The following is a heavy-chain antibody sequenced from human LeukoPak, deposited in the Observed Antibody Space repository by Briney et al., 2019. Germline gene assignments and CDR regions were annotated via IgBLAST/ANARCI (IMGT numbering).Heavy chain of an antibody. J-gene: IGHJ4*02. CDR2: IKEDGSDK. Sequence: GGSLRLSCAASGFTFSSYWMSWVRQAPGKGLEWVANIKEDGSDKYYVDSVKGRFTTSRDNAKNSLYLQMNSLRAEDTAVYYCARMRDGYMGRYYFDYWGQGTLVTVSS. D-gene: IGHD5-24*01. V-gene: IGHV3-7*04. CDR3: ARMRDGYMGRYYFDY. CDR1: GFTFSSYW.